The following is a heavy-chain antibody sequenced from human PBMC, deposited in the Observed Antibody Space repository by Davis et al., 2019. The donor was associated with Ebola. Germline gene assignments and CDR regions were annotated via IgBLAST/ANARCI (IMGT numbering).Heavy chain of an antibody. CDR1: GFTFSSYA. J-gene: IGHJ4*02. CDR3: ARESSGHGFFDY. Sequence: PGGSLRLSCAASGFTFSSYAMHWVRQAPGKGLEWVAVISYDGSNKYYADSVKGRFTISRDNSKNTLYLQMNSLRAEDTAVYYCARESSGHGFFDYWGQGTLVTVSS. V-gene: IGHV3-30-3*01. D-gene: IGHD6-19*01. CDR2: ISYDGSNK.